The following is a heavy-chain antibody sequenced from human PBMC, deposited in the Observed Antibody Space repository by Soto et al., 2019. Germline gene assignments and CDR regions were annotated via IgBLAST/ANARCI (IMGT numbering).Heavy chain of an antibody. CDR1: GFTFSTYA. D-gene: IGHD4-17*01. Sequence: QVQLVESGGGLVQPGRSLRLSCVASGFTFSTYALHWVRQAPGKGLEWVALISSDGSNTFYADSVRGRFTISRDNSKNRLYLQMHSLRPEDTAVYYCARAYGAYPPTRVVDCWGQGTLVTVSS. CDR3: ARAYGAYPPTRVVDC. J-gene: IGHJ4*02. V-gene: IGHV3-30-3*01. CDR2: ISSDGSNT.